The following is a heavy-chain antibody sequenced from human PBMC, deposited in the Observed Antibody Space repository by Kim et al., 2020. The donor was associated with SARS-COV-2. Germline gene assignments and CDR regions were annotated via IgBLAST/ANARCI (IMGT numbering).Heavy chain of an antibody. CDR2: IYPRDSDT. J-gene: IGHJ4*01. CDR3: VRQNLDYRALGY. V-gene: IGHV5-51*01. D-gene: IGHD4-17*01. CDR1: GYSFTTYW. Sequence: GESLKISCKGFGYSFTTYWIGWVRQMPGKGLEWMGIIYPRDSDTRYSPSFQGQVTISADKSISTAYLQWSSLKASDTALLYCVRQNLDYRALGYWGHGTL.